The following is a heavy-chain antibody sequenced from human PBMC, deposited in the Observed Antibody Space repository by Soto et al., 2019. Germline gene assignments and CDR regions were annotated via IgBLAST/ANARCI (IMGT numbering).Heavy chain of an antibody. CDR2: IYTGGST. V-gene: IGHV4-4*07. CDR1: SGSVSNYY. J-gene: IGHJ4*02. Sequence: QVQLQESGPGLVKPSETLTLTCKVSSGSVSNYYWSWIRQPAGKGLEWIGRIYTGGSTNYNPSLKSRATMSVDTSKNQFSLGLTSVTAADTAVYYCARASVGPPGGGSWTMPFDSWGRGTLVTVSS. CDR3: ARASVGPPGGGSWTMPFDS. D-gene: IGHD2-15*01.